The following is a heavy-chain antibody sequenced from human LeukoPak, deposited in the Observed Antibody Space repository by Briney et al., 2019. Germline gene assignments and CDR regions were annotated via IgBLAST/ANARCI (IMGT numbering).Heavy chain of an antibody. D-gene: IGHD3-22*01. J-gene: IGHJ4*02. CDR2: ISSGSRNI. CDR1: GFTFSSYA. V-gene: IGHV3-48*01. Sequence: GGSLGLSCAASGFTFSSYAMNWVRQAPGKGLEWVSYISSGSRNIDYADSVKGRFTISRDNAKNSLFLQMNSLRAEDTAVYHCARGPYDSSAYYFDYWGQGTLVTVSS. CDR3: ARGPYDSSAYYFDY.